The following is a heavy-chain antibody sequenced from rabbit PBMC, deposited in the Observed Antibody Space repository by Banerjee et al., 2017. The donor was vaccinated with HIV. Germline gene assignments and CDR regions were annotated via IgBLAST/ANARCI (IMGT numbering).Heavy chain of an antibody. CDR2: IDTGSGGVA. D-gene: IGHD4-2*01. CDR1: GFSFSSSYY. CDR3: ARDAGYAGSNL. Sequence: QSLEESGGDLVKPGASLTLTCTASGFSFSSSYYIYWVRQAPGKGLEWIAYIDTGSGGVAYYASWAKGRFAISRASSTTVTLQMTSLTAADTATYFCARDAGYAGSNLWGQGTLVTVS. J-gene: IGHJ4*01. V-gene: IGHV1S40*01.